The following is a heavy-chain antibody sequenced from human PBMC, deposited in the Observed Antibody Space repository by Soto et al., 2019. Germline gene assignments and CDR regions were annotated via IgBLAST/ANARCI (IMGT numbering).Heavy chain of an antibody. J-gene: IGHJ3*02. Sequence: SETLSLTCAVSGGSISSGGYSWSWIRQPPGKGLEWIGYIYHSGSTYYKPSLKNRVTISVDRSKNQLSLKLNSVNAADPAVFYFARYSRGWYPHVGGGAFDIWGQGTMVTVSS. CDR1: GGSISSGGYS. V-gene: IGHV4-30-2*01. CDR2: IYHSGST. D-gene: IGHD6-19*01. CDR3: ARYSRGWYPHVGGGAFDI.